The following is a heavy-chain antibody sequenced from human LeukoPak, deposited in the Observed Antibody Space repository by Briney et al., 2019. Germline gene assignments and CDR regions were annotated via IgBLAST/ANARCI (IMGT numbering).Heavy chain of an antibody. J-gene: IGHJ4*02. D-gene: IGHD1-1*01. V-gene: IGHV3-66*01. CDR1: GFTVISNY. CDR3: AREGGLERPFDY. Sequence: GGSLRLSCAASGFTVISNYMSWVRQAPGKGLEWVSVIYSGGSTYYADSVKGRFTISRDNSKNTLYLQMNSLRAEDTAVYYCAREGGLERPFDYWGQGTLVTVSS. CDR2: IYSGGST.